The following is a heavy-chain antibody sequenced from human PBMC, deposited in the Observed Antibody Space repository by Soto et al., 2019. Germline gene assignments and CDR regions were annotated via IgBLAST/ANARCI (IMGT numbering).Heavy chain of an antibody. CDR1: GFTFSSYA. V-gene: IGHV3-23*01. CDR2: ISGSGGST. Sequence: PGGSLRLSCAASGFTFSSYAMSWVRQAPGKGLEWVSAISGSGGSTYYADSVKGRFTISRDNSKNTLYLQMNSLRAEDTAVYYCAKVGDPQQQLVRSRAYYYYGMDVWGQGTTVTVSS. J-gene: IGHJ6*02. CDR3: AKVGDPQQQLVRSRAYYYYGMDV. D-gene: IGHD6-13*01.